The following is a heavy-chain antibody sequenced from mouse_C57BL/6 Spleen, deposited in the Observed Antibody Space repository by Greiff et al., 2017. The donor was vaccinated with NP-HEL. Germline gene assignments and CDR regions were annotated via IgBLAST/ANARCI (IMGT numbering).Heavy chain of an antibody. CDR2: IRSKSNNYAT. V-gene: IGHV10-1*01. D-gene: IGHD4-1*02. Sequence: EVKLVESGGGLVQPKGSLKLSCAASGFSFNTYAMNWVRQAPGKGLEWVARIRSKSNNYATYYADSVKDRFTISRDDSESMLYLQMNNLKAEDTAMYSCVRRNWGDYWGQGTLVTVSA. CDR1: GFSFNTYA. CDR3: VRRNWGDY. J-gene: IGHJ3*01.